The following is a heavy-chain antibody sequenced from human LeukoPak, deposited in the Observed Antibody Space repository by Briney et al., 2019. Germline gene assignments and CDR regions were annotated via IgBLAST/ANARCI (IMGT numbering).Heavy chain of an antibody. CDR2: ISAYNGNK. V-gene: IGHV1-18*01. D-gene: IGHD5/OR15-5a*01. Sequence: GASVKVSCKASGYTFTSNGISWVRQAPGQGLEWMGWISAYNGNKNYAQKFQGRATMTTDTSTSTAYMELRSLRSDDTAVYYCARDFLPLRSDNPTDYWGQGTLVTVSS. CDR3: ARDFLPLRSDNPTDY. CDR1: GYTFTSNG. J-gene: IGHJ4*02.